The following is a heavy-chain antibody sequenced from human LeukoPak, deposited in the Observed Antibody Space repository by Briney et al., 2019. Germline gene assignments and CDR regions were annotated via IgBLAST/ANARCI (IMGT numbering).Heavy chain of an antibody. Sequence: PGGSLRLSCAASGFTFSSYSMNWVRQAPGKGLEWVSSISSSSSYIYYADSVKGRFTISRDNAKNSLYLQMNSLRAEDTAVYYCARVEKSRYCSSTSCGKGGYYYYYMDVWGKGTTVTVSS. CDR3: ARVEKSRYCSSTSCGKGGYYYYYMDV. J-gene: IGHJ6*03. CDR1: GFTFSSYS. V-gene: IGHV3-21*01. CDR2: ISSSSSYI. D-gene: IGHD2-2*01.